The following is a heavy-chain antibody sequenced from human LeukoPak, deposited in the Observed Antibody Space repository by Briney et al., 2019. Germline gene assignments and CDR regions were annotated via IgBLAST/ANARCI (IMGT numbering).Heavy chain of an antibody. CDR2: TYYRSKWYN. CDR1: GDSVSSNRDA. J-gene: IGHJ6*02. D-gene: IGHD6-13*01. Sequence: SQTLSLTCASSGDSVSSNRDAWNWIRQSPSRGLEWLGRTYYRSKWYNDYAVSVKSRITINPDTSKNQFSLQLNSVTPEDTAVYYCARERGGCWYGDYYYGMDVWGQGTTVTVSS. CDR3: ARERGGCWYGDYYYGMDV. V-gene: IGHV6-1*01.